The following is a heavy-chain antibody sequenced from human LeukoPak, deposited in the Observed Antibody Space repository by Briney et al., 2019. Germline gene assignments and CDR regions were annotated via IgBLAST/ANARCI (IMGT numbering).Heavy chain of an antibody. CDR1: GYTFTGYY. CDR3: ARDYSEWLPQPADDY. V-gene: IGHV1-2*02. D-gene: IGHD6-19*01. CDR2: INPNSGGT. J-gene: IGHJ4*02. Sequence: GASVKVSCKASGYTFTGYYMHWVRQAPGQGLEWMGWINPNSGGTNYAKKFQGRVTMTRDTSISTAYMELSRLRSDATAVYYCARDYSEWLPQPADDYWGQGTLVTVSS.